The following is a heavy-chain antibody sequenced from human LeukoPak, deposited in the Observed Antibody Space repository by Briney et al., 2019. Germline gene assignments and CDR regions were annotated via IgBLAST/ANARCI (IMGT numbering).Heavy chain of an antibody. J-gene: IGHJ4*02. D-gene: IGHD4-17*01. V-gene: IGHV3-23*01. CDR1: GFTFSSYV. Sequence: GGSLRLSCAASGFTFSSYVMTWVRQAPGKGLEWVSAISGSGGSTYYADSVRGRFTISRDNSKNTLYLQMNSLRAEDTAVYYCAKVSTVTTRSPPDYWGQGTLVTVSS. CDR2: ISGSGGST. CDR3: AKVSTVTTRSPPDY.